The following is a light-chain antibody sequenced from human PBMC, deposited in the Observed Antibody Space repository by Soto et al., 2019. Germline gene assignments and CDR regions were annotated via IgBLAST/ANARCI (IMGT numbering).Light chain of an antibody. Sequence: DVQVTHSPSTLSGSVGDRVTITCRASQTISSWLAWYQQKPGKAPKLLIYKASSLESGVPSRFSGSGSGTEFTLTINSLQADDFATYYCQQHNSFSITFGQGTRLENK. J-gene: IGKJ5*01. CDR1: QTISSW. CDR3: QQHNSFSIT. CDR2: KAS. V-gene: IGKV1-5*03.